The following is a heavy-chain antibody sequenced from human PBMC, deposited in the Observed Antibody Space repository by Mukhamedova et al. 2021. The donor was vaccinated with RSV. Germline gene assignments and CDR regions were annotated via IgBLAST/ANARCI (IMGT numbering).Heavy chain of an antibody. Sequence: FTISRDNAKNSLYLQMNSLRAEDTAVYYCAIESTRGYYFDYWGQGTLVTVSS. V-gene: IGHV3-11*06. D-gene: IGHD3-10*01. CDR3: AIESTRGYYFDY. J-gene: IGHJ4*02.